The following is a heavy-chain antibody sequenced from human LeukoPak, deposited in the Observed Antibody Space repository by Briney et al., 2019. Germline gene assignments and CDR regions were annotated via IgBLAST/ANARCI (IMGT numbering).Heavy chain of an antibody. Sequence: SETLSLTCTVSGGSISSSSYYWGWIRQPPRKGLEWIGSIYYSGSTYYNPSLKSRVTISVDTSKNQFSLKLSSVTAADTAVYYCATGDASSRPYYFDYWGQGTLVTVSS. CDR2: IYYSGST. D-gene: IGHD6-13*01. CDR1: GGSISSSSYY. CDR3: ATGDASSRPYYFDY. V-gene: IGHV4-39*01. J-gene: IGHJ4*02.